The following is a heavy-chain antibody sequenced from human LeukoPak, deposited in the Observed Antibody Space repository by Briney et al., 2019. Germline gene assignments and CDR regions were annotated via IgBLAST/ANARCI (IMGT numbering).Heavy chain of an antibody. CDR3: ARYYYDSSGYYYFFDY. V-gene: IGHV4-59*04. CDR2: IYHSGST. D-gene: IGHD3-22*01. Sequence: SETLSLTCTVSGGSISSYYWSWIRQPPGKGLEWIGYIYHSGSTYYNPSLKSRVTISVDRSKNQFSLKLSSVTAADTAVYYCARYYYDSSGYYYFFDYWGQGTLVTVSS. J-gene: IGHJ4*02. CDR1: GGSISSYY.